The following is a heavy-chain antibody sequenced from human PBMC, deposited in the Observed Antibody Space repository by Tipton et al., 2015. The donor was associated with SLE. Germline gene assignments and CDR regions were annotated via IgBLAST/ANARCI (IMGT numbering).Heavy chain of an antibody. D-gene: IGHD3-10*01. J-gene: IGHJ4*02. V-gene: IGHV4-34*01. Sequence: AGLVKPSETLSLTCAVYGGSFSAYYWSWIRQPPGKGLEWIGEINHSGSTKYNPSLKSRVTISVDTSKNQFSLKLSSVTAADTAVYYCARVTTMVRGVIDYWGQGTLVTVSS. CDR3: ARVTTMVRGVIDY. CDR1: GGSFSAYY. CDR2: INHSGST.